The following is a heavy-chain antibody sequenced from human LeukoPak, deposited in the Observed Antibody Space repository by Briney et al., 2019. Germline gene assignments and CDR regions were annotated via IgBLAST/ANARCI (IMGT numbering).Heavy chain of an antibody. J-gene: IGHJ4*02. D-gene: IGHD3-10*01. CDR3: TSLPSHYNGDYSRYDFDY. CDR2: INYRWNT. Sequence: PSETLSLTCAVSGGSISSSSYYWGWLRQPPGKGLEWIGSINYRWNTYHNPSLSSRVTMSIDMSKNLSSLNLSSVTAEHTVVYCCTSLPSHYNGDYSRYDFDYWGQGTLVTVSS. V-gene: IGHV4-39*01. CDR1: GGSISSSSYY.